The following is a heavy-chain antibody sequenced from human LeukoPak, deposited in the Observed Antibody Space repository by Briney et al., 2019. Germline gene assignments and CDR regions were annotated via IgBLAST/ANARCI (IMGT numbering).Heavy chain of an antibody. CDR3: ARYWSLEADSSGYSPRDSYAFDI. D-gene: IGHD3-22*01. CDR1: GGSISSGGYA. J-gene: IGHJ3*02. V-gene: IGHV4-31*03. Sequence: PSETLSLTCTVSGGSISSGGYAWSWIRQHRGKGLEWIVYIYYSGSTYYNPSLKSRLTISVDTSQNQFSLKLSSVTAADTAVYYCARYWSLEADSSGYSPRDSYAFDIWGQGTMVTVSS. CDR2: IYYSGST.